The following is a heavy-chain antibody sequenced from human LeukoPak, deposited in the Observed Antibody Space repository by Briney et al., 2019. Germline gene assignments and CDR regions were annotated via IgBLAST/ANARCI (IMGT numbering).Heavy chain of an antibody. Sequence: SETLSLTCTVSGGSISSYYLSWIRQPAGKGLEWIGRIYTSGSTNYNPSLKSRVTMSVDASKNQFYLKLSSVTAADTAVYYCARDVDYYYGSGSYYQNWFDPWGQGTLVTVSS. CDR1: GGSISSYY. CDR3: ARDVDYYYGSGSYYQNWFDP. CDR2: IYTSGST. J-gene: IGHJ5*02. V-gene: IGHV4-4*07. D-gene: IGHD3-10*01.